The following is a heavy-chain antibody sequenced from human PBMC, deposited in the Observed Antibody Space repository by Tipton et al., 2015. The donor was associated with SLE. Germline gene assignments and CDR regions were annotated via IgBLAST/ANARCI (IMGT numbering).Heavy chain of an antibody. V-gene: IGHV4-38-2*02. CDR3: ARGGSRGAFDI. CDR2: INHSGST. J-gene: IGHJ3*02. CDR1: GYSISSGYY. Sequence: GLVKPSETLSLTCTVSGYSISSGYYWSWIRQPPGKGLEWIGEINHSGSTNYNPSLKSRVTISVDTSKNQFSLKLSSVTAADTAVYYCARGGSRGAFDIWGQGTMVTVSS. D-gene: IGHD3-16*01.